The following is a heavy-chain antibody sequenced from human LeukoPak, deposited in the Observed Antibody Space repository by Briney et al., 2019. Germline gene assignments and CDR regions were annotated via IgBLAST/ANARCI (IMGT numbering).Heavy chain of an antibody. J-gene: IGHJ3*02. Sequence: GGSLRLSCAASGFTFSNYGMSWVRQAPGKGLEWVSAISGSGTNTYYADSVKGRFTISRDNSKNTLYLQMNSLRAEDTAVYYCAREGGWLVIDAFDIWGQGTMVTVSS. CDR3: AREGGWLVIDAFDI. D-gene: IGHD6-19*01. CDR1: GFTFSNYG. V-gene: IGHV3-23*01. CDR2: ISGSGTNT.